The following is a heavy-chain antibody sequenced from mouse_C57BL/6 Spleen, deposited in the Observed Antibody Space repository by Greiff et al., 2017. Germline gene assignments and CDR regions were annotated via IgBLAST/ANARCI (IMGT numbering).Heavy chain of an antibody. V-gene: IGHV1-72*01. CDR2: IDPNSGGT. CDR1: GYTFTSYW. D-gene: IGHD2-2*01. Sequence: QVQLQQPGAELVKPGASVKLSCKASGYTFTSYWMHWVKQRPGRGLEWIGRIDPNSGGTKYNEKFKSKATLTVDKPSSTAYMPLSSLTSEDSAVYYCAREGTMVTTWRWFDYWGQGTTLTVSS. CDR3: AREGTMVTTWRWFDY. J-gene: IGHJ2*01.